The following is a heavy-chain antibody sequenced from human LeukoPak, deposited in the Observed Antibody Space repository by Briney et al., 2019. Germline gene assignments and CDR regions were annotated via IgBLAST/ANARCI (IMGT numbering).Heavy chain of an antibody. V-gene: IGHV3-66*01. CDR2: IYSGGST. CDR3: AKDFYGYNWVNYFDY. Sequence: PGGSLRLSCAASGFTVSSNYMSWVRQAPGKGLEWVSVIYSGGSTYYADSVKGRFTISRDNSKNTLYLQMNSLSVEDTAVYYCAKDFYGYNWVNYFDYWGQGTLVTVSS. J-gene: IGHJ4*02. D-gene: IGHD5-24*01. CDR1: GFTVSSNY.